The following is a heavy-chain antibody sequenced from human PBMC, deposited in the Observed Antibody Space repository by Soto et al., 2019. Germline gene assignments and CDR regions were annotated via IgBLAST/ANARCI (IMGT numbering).Heavy chain of an antibody. CDR2: ISPYNGTT. Sequence: GASVKVSCKASGYTFTSYGISWVRQAPGQGLEWMGWISPYNGTTNYAQKLQGRVTITADESTSTAYMELSSLRSEDTAVYYCARQLYYYDSSGYTPRPFDYWGQGTLVTVSS. CDR1: GYTFTSYG. J-gene: IGHJ4*02. D-gene: IGHD3-22*01. CDR3: ARQLYYYDSSGYTPRPFDY. V-gene: IGHV1-18*01.